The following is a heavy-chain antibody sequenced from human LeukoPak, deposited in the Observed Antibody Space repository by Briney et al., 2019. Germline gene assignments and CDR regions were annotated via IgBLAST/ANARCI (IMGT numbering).Heavy chain of an antibody. J-gene: IGHJ4*02. CDR1: GFTFTSYA. Sequence: PGGSLRLSCAASGFTFTSYAMNWVRQARGKGLEWVSFISASGSSTHYADSVKGRFTISRDNSNNTLYLQINSLRAEDTAAYYCAKGAQYDFWTGYTLEYFDVWGKGTLVTVSS. CDR2: ISASGSST. CDR3: AKGAQYDFWTGYTLEYFDV. V-gene: IGHV3-23*01. D-gene: IGHD3-3*01.